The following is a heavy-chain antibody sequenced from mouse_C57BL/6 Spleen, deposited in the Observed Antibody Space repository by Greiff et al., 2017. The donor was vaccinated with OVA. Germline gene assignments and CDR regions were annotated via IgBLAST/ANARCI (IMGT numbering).Heavy chain of an antibody. V-gene: IGHV1-42*01. CDR2: INPSTGGT. J-gene: IGHJ4*01. D-gene: IGHD2-3*01. CDR3: ARWRDGYRAMDY. Sequence: EVQLQQSGPELVKPGASVKISCKASGYSFTGYYMNWVKQSPEKSLEWIGEINPSTGGTTYNQKFKAKATLTVDKSSSTAYMQLKSLTSEDSAVYYCARWRDGYRAMDYWGQGTSVTVSS. CDR1: GYSFTGYY.